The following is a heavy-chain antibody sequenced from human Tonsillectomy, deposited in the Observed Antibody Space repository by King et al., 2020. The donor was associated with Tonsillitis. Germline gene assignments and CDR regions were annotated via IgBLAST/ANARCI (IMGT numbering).Heavy chain of an antibody. Sequence: VQLVESGAEVKKPGASVKVSCKASGYTFTSYDINWVRQATGQGLEWMGWMNPNSGNTGYAQKFQGRVTMTRNTSVSTAYMELSSLRSEDTAVYYCAREFYITGTTTKNWFDPWGQGTLVTVSS. V-gene: IGHV1-8*01. CDR1: GYTFTSYD. CDR3: AREFYITGTTTKNWFDP. D-gene: IGHD1-20*01. J-gene: IGHJ5*02. CDR2: MNPNSGNT.